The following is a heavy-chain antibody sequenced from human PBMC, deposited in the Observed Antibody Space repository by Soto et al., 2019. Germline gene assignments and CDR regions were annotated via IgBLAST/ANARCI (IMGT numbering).Heavy chain of an antibody. CDR3: AADQNDFWSGDYYYYYGMDV. CDR2: IVVGSGNT. CDR1: GFTFTSSA. V-gene: IGHV1-58*01. J-gene: IGHJ6*02. D-gene: IGHD3-3*01. Sequence: GASVKVSCKASGFTFTSSAVQWVRQARGQRLEWIGWIVVGSGNTNYAQKFQERVTITRDMSTSTAYMELSSLRSEDTAVYYCAADQNDFWSGDYYYYYGMDVWGQGTTVTVSS.